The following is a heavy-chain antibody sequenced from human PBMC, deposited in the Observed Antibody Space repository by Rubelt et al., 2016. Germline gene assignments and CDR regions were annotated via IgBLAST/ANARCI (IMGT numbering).Heavy chain of an antibody. Sequence: QLVESGGGLVQPGGSLRLSCAAYGFTFRGSDMHWVRQAAGQGLEWVSAIGRGGDTYYADSGKGRFNISRDNPKNILYLQMNNLRGEDTAVYYCARDRGYSYGHPLDYWGQGALVTVSS. V-gene: IGHV3-13*01. CDR1: GFTFRGSD. D-gene: IGHD5-18*01. CDR2: IGRGGDT. J-gene: IGHJ4*02. CDR3: ARDRGYSYGHPLDY.